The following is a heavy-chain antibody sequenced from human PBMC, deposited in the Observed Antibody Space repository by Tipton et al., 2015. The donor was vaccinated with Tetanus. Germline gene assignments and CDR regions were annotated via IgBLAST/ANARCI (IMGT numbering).Heavy chain of an antibody. Sequence: SLRLSCAASGFAVAVNYMTWVRQAPGKGLEWVSVLYSGGGPNYADSVKGRFTISRDNSKNTLYLQMSTLTAEDTAVYYCARMINWGRYLDSWGQGTLVTVSS. CDR2: LYSGGGP. J-gene: IGHJ4*02. D-gene: IGHD7-27*01. V-gene: IGHV3-53*05. CDR1: GFAVAVNY. CDR3: ARMINWGRYLDS.